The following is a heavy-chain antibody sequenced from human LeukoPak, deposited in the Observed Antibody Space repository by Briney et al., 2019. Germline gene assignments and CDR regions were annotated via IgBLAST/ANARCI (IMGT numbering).Heavy chain of an antibody. CDR2: IYHSGST. CDR3: ARGPLPTPNWFDP. Sequence: ASETLSLTCGVSGGSISSGGFSWSWIRQPPGKGLEWIGYIYHSGSTYYKPSLKSRVTISVDTSKNQFSLKLSSVTAADTAVYYCARGPLPTPNWFDPWGQGTLVTVSS. V-gene: IGHV4-30-2*01. CDR1: GGSISSGGFS. D-gene: IGHD1-26*01. J-gene: IGHJ5*02.